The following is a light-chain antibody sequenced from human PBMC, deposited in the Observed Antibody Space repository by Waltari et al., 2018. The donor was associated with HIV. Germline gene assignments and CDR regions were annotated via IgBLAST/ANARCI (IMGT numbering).Light chain of an antibody. CDR2: DAS. Sequence: EFVLAQSPATLSLSPGERATLSCRASQSVSSFLAWYQQKAGQAPRLLIYDASNRALGIPARFSGSGSGTDFTLTISRLEPEDVAVYYCQQRTNWPPGLSFGGGTKVEIK. CDR3: QQRTNWPPGLS. CDR1: QSVSSF. V-gene: IGKV3-11*01. J-gene: IGKJ4*01.